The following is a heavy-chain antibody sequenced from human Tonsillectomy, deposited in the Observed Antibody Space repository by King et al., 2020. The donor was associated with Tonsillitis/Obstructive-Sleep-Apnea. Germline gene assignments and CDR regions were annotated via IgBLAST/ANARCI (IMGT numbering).Heavy chain of an antibody. V-gene: IGHV3-15*07. J-gene: IGHJ4*02. CDR3: TTEGVGYCSSTSCYRD. CDR2: IKSKTDGGTT. Sequence: VQLVESGGGLVKPGGSLRLPCAASGFTFSNAWMNWVRQAPGKGLEWVGRIKSKTDGGTTDYAAPVKGRFTISRDDSKNTLYLQMNSLKTEDTAVYYCTTEGVGYCSSTSCYRDWGQGTPVTVSS. D-gene: IGHD2-2*02. CDR1: GFTFSNAW.